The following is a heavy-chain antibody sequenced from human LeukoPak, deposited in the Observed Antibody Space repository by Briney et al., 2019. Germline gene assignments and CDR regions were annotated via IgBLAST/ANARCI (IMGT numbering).Heavy chain of an antibody. CDR2: IKQDGSEK. CDR1: GFTFSSYW. D-gene: IGHD3-9*01. J-gene: IGHJ4*02. Sequence: PGGSLRLYCAASGFTFSSYWMSWVRQAPGKGLEWVANIKQDGSEKYYVDSVKGRFTISRDNANNSLYLQMHSLRAEDTAVYYCARSAYFSSVLRGFWGQGTLVTVSS. V-gene: IGHV3-7*01. CDR3: ARSAYFSSVLRGF.